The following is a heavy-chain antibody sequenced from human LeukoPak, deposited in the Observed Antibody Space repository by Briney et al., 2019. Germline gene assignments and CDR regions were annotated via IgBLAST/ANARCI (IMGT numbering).Heavy chain of an antibody. V-gene: IGHV4-61*02. D-gene: IGHD1-26*01. CDR3: ARDVGTTQRNAFDI. Sequence: PSETLSLTCTVSGGSISSGSYYWNGIRQPAGKGLEWIGRIYTSGNTNYNPSLKSRVTISVDTSKNQFSLRLSSVTAADTAVYYCARDVGTTQRNAFDIWGQGTMVSVSS. CDR1: GGSISSGSYY. J-gene: IGHJ3*02. CDR2: IYTSGNT.